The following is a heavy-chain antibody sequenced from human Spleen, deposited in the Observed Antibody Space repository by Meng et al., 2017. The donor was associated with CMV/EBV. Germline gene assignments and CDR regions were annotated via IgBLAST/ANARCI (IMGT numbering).Heavy chain of an antibody. D-gene: IGHD1-26*01. V-gene: IGHV3-13*01. CDR3: ARGAQGAMDN. Sequence: GESLKISCAASGFTFSSFDMHWVRQATGKGLEWVSAIGTAGDTYYTGSVKGRFTISRENAKNSLYLQTNSLRPGDTAVYFCARGAQGAMDNWGQGTLVTVSS. CDR1: GFTFSSFD. CDR2: IGTAGDT. J-gene: IGHJ4*02.